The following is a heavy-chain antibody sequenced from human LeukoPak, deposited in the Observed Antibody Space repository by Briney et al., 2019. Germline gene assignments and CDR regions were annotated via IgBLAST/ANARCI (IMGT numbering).Heavy chain of an antibody. V-gene: IGHV1-69*05. J-gene: IGHJ4*02. Sequence: SVKVSCKASGGTFSSYAISWVRQAPGQGLEWMGGIIPIFGTANYAQKFQGSVTITTDESTSTAYMELSSLRSEDTAVYYCARSYYGSGSYTPPHYFDYWGQGTLVTVSS. CDR1: GGTFSSYA. CDR3: ARSYYGSGSYTPPHYFDY. D-gene: IGHD3-10*01. CDR2: IIPIFGTA.